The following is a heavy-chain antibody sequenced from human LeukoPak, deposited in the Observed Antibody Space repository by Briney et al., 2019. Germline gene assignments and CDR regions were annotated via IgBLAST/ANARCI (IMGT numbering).Heavy chain of an antibody. CDR2: ISWNSRSI. CDR1: GFTFDDYA. J-gene: IGHJ3*02. V-gene: IGHV3-9*01. CDR3: AKELGGGAFDI. Sequence: PGRSLRLSCAASGFTFDDYAMHWVRQVPGKGLEWVSGISWNSRSIGYADSVKGRFTISRDDAKNSLYLQMNSLGTEDTALYYCAKELGGGAFDIWGQGTMVTVSS. D-gene: IGHD3-10*01.